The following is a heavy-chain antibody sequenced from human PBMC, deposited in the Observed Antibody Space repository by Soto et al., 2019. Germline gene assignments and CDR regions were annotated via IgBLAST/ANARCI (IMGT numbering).Heavy chain of an antibody. CDR3: ATRMYSTSWYYFVS. CDR2: IGGGSGST. Sequence: EVQLLESGGGFVQPGWSLRLSCAASGLTFTNYALSWVRQAPGKGLEWVSTIGGGSGSTSYADSVKGRFSISRENSKNTLYLQMSSLRAEDTALYYCATRMYSTSWYYFVSWGQGTLVTVSS. CDR1: GLTFTNYA. J-gene: IGHJ4*02. D-gene: IGHD6-13*01. V-gene: IGHV3-23*01.